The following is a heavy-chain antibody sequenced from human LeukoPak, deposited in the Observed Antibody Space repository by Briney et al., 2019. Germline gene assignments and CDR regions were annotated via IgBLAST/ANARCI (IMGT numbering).Heavy chain of an antibody. CDR1: GFTFSSYG. Sequence: GRSLRLSCAASGFTFSSYGMHWVRQAPGKGLEWVAVIWYDGSNKYYADSVKGRFTISRDNSKNTLYLQMNSLRAEDTAVYYCATGTPPSLLDYWGQGTLVTVSS. J-gene: IGHJ4*02. V-gene: IGHV3-33*01. CDR3: ATGTPPSLLDY. CDR2: IWYDGSNK.